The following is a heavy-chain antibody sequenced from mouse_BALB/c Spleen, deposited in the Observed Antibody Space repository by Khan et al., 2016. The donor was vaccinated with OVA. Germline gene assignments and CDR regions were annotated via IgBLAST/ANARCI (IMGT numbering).Heavy chain of an antibody. Sequence: EVQLQQSGPELVKPGASVRISCKTSGYTFTEYTMHWVKQSHGKSLEWLGGFNPNNGGTSYNQKFKGKATLTVDKSSSTAYKELRSLTSEDSAVYYCTRRDYYAYYWFFDVWGAGTTVTGSS. V-gene: IGHV1-18*01. J-gene: IGHJ1*01. D-gene: IGHD1-2*01. CDR3: TRRDYYAYYWFFDV. CDR1: GYTFTEYT. CDR2: FNPNNGGT.